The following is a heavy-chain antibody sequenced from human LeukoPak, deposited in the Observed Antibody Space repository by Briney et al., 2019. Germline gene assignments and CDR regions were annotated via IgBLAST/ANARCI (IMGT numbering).Heavy chain of an antibody. V-gene: IGHV3-7*01. J-gene: IGHJ4*02. CDR2: IKPDGRET. Sequence: GGSLRLSCAASGFTFSNYWMNWVRQAPGKGLEWVANIKPDGRETYYVDSVKGRFTISRDNAKSSLYLQMKSLRAEDTAVYYCARTRGRGYYDYWGQGTLVTVSS. CDR1: GFTFSNYW. CDR3: ARTRGRGYYDY. D-gene: IGHD3-22*01.